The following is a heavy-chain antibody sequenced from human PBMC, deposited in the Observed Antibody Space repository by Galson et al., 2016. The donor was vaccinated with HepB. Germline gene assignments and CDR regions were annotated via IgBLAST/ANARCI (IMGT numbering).Heavy chain of an antibody. V-gene: IGHV1-18*01. CDR2: ISPYSGNT. J-gene: IGHJ4*02. D-gene: IGHD1-26*01. Sequence: SVKVSCKASGYTFTSYGISWVRQAPGQGLEYMGWISPYSGNTDYPQKLQGRVTLTTDTSTSTAYMELRSLTSDDTAVYYCAREGASYYPLDYWGQGTLVTVSA. CDR1: GYTFTSYG. CDR3: AREGASYYPLDY.